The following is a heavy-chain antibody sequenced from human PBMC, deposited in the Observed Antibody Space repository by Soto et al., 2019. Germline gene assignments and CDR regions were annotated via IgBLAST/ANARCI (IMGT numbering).Heavy chain of an antibody. J-gene: IGHJ6*04. CDR3: AKVSPPPPNSSYYVRDV. CDR2: ISGSGGST. CDR1: GFTFSSYA. V-gene: IGHV3-23*01. Sequence: GGSLRLSCAASGFTFSSYAMSWVRQAPGKGLEWVSAISGSGGSTYYADSVKGRFTISRDNSKNTLYLQMNSLRAEDTAVYYSAKVSPPPPNSSYYVRDVRGKGTTVPVSS.